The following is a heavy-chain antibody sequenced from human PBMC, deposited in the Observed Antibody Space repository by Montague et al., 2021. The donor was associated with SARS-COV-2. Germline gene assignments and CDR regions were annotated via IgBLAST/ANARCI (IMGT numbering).Heavy chain of an antibody. V-gene: IGHV4-59*01. CDR2: ISYSGST. D-gene: IGHD2-15*01. CDR3: ARDGCSGGSCYYNWFDP. Sequence: SETLSLTCTVSGGSISSYYWSWIRQPPGKGLEWIGYISYSGSTNYNPSLKSRVTMSVVTFKNHFSLKLNSVTAADTAVYYCARDGCSGGSCYYNWFDPWGQGTLVTVSS. J-gene: IGHJ5*02. CDR1: GGSISSYY.